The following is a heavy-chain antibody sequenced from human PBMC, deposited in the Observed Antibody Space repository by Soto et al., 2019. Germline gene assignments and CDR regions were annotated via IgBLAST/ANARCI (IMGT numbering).Heavy chain of an antibody. V-gene: IGHV4-4*02. CDR2: VFHTGNT. J-gene: IGHJ4*02. D-gene: IGHD7-27*01. CDR3: ARKAWVRFDY. CDR1: GDSMTRSVW. Sequence: PSETLSLTCAVSGDSMTRSVWWTWVRQPPGKGPEWIGEVFHTGNTNYNPSLKSRVTMSVDKSTNEFSLKVTSVTAADTAIYYCARKAWVRFDYWGQGALVTVS.